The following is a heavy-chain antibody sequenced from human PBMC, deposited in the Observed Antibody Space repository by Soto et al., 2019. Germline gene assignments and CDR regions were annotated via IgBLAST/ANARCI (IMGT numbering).Heavy chain of an antibody. Sequence: QVRLQQWGAGLLKPSETLSLTCAVYGASLXGXDXSXXRQPPGKGLEWIGEINQSGGTNYNPSLKSRVTISMDTSKNQFSLRLSSVTAAXTXXYYXAXXXXANAFDIWGRGTMVTVSS. J-gene: IGHJ3*02. CDR2: INQSGGT. V-gene: IGHV4-34*01. CDR1: GASLXGXD. CDR3: AXXXXANAFDI.